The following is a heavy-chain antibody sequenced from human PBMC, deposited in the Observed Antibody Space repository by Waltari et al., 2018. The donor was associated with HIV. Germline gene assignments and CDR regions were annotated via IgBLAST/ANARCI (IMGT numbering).Heavy chain of an antibody. V-gene: IGHV3-74*01. CDR1: GFTFSTFW. J-gene: IGHJ6*02. CDR3: ARGRYYGMDV. Sequence: EVQLVESGGGLVQPGGSLSLSCAASGFTFSTFWMPWVRQTPGKGLVWVSGINSDGSSTTYADSVKGRFTISRDNPKNTLYLQMSSLRAEDTAVYFCARGRYYGMDVWGQGTTVTVSS. CDR2: INSDGSST.